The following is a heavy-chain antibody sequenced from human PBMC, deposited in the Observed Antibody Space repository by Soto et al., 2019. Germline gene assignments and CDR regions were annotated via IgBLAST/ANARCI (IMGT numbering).Heavy chain of an antibody. D-gene: IGHD7-27*01. CDR3: AKDGEEAMLGDYGMDV. Sequence: GGSLRLSCAASGFTFSSYGMHWVRQAPGKGLVWVAVISYDGSNKYYADSVKGRFTISRDNSKNTLYLQMNSLRAEDTAVYYCAKDGEEAMLGDYGMDVWGQGTTVTVSS. V-gene: IGHV3-30*18. CDR1: GFTFSSYG. CDR2: ISYDGSNK. J-gene: IGHJ6*02.